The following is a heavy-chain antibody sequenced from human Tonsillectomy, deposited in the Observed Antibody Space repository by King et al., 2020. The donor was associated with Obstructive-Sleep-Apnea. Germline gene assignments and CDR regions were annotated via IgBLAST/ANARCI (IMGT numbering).Heavy chain of an antibody. J-gene: IGHJ4*02. D-gene: IGHD3-9*01. V-gene: IGHV4-59*01. Sequence: HVQLQESGPGLVKPSETLSLTCTVSGGSISNYFWSWIRQPPGKGLEWIGYIYYSGSTNYNPSLKSRIIISVDTSKNQFSLKLSSVTAADTAVYFCASTPAIHDILTGYYAYFDSWGQGTPVTVSS. CDR3: ASTPAIHDILTGYYAYFDS. CDR2: IYYSGST. CDR1: GGSISNYF.